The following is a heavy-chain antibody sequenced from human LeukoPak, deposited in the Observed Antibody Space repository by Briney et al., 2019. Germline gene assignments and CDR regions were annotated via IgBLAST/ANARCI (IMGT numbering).Heavy chain of an antibody. J-gene: IGHJ5*02. V-gene: IGHV4-34*01. Sequence: SETLSLTCAVYGGSLSNYYWSWIRQPPGKGLEWIGEINHSGSTNYSPSLKSRVTISVDMSKNQFSLELSYVTAADTAVYYCARGPASGSNFAWFDPWGQGTLVTVSS. CDR3: ARGPASGSNFAWFDP. D-gene: IGHD3-10*01. CDR2: INHSGST. CDR1: GGSLSNYY.